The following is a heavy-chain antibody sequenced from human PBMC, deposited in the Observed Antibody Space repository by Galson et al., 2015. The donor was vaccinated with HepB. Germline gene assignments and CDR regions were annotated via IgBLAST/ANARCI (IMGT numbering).Heavy chain of an antibody. CDR3: ARSSGYCTSTTCFSMIFDH. V-gene: IGHV4-39*01. D-gene: IGHD2-2*01. Sequence: ETLSLTCSVSGDSISSTSYYWGWIRQPPGKGLEWIGSMVYSGSTYYSPSLKSRVTISVDTSTSQLPLKLRSVTAADTAVYYCARSSGYCTSTTCFSMIFDHWGQGNLVTVSS. J-gene: IGHJ4*02. CDR1: GDSISSTSYY. CDR2: MVYSGST.